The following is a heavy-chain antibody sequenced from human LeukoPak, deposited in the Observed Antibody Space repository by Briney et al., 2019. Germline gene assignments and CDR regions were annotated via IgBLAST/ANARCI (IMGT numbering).Heavy chain of an antibody. J-gene: IGHJ3*02. Sequence: GGSLRLSCAASGFTFSTYWMSWVRQAPGKGLEWVANIKRDGSEKYYVDSVKGRFTISRDNAKNSLYLQMNSLRAEDTAVYYCARLAAPDAFDIWGQGTMVTVSS. D-gene: IGHD6-13*01. CDR2: IKRDGSEK. CDR3: ARLAAPDAFDI. CDR1: GFTFSTYW. V-gene: IGHV3-7*01.